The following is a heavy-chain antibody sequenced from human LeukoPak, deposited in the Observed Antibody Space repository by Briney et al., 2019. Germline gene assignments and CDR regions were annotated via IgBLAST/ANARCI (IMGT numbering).Heavy chain of an antibody. J-gene: IGHJ4*02. D-gene: IGHD7-27*01. CDR1: GYSISSAYY. CDR2: MYHSGST. CDR3: ETGFRGDNFDY. Sequence: SETLSLTCSVSGYSISSAYYWGWIRQPPGKGLEWIGTMYHSGSTNYIPSLKSRVTISVDTSKNQFSLKLSSVTAADTAVYFCETGFRGDNFDYWGQGTLVTVSS. V-gene: IGHV4-38-2*02.